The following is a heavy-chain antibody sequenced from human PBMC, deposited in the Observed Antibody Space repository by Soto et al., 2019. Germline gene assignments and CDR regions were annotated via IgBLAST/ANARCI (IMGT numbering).Heavy chain of an antibody. V-gene: IGHV4-39*01. CDR1: GYSVSSSDYY. CDR2: MLYSGLT. D-gene: IGHD2-15*01. J-gene: IGHJ6*02. CDR3: APLSVSLSGPYGIHV. Sequence: NPSETLSLTCSVSGYSVSSSDYYWAWIRQPPGKGLEWIGSMLYSGLTYYNPSLKSRVTLSVDTSKNQFSVRLNSVTASDTAVYYCAPLSVSLSGPYGIHVWGQGTTVTVSS.